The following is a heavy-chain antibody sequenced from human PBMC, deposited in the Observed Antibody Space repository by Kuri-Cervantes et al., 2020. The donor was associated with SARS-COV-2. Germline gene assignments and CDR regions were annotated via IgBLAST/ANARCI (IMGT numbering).Heavy chain of an antibody. CDR1: GFIFSNYW. V-gene: IGHV3-7*01. Sequence: GESLKISCAASGFIFSNYWMSWVRQAPGKGLEWVANIKQDGSEEFYVDSVKGRFTVSRDNAKKSLFLQMDSLRAEDTAVYYCARGLYDSMDYWGQGTLVTVSS. CDR3: ARGLYDSMDY. J-gene: IGHJ4*02. D-gene: IGHD3-22*01. CDR2: IKQDGSEE.